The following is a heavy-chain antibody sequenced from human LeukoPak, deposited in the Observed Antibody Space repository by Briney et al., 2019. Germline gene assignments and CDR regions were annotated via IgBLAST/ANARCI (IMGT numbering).Heavy chain of an antibody. J-gene: IGHJ4*02. D-gene: IGHD6-13*01. CDR2: ISYDGNKK. CDR1: GFTFRTYA. Sequence: PGGSLRLSCAASGFTFRTYAMNWVRQAPGKGLEWVAVISYDGNKKDYADSVKGRFTISRDNSKNTLYLQMNSLRAEDTAVYYCAKDIRKPPRMHSSSWSTDYWGQGTLVTVSS. CDR3: AKDIRKPPRMHSSSWSTDY. V-gene: IGHV3-30-3*01.